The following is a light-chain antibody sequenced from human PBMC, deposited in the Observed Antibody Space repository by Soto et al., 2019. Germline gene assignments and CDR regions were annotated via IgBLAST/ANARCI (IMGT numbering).Light chain of an antibody. CDR2: DAS. Sequence: DIQMTQSPSSLSASVGDRVTITCQASQDISNYLNWYQQKPGKAPKLLIYDASNLETGVPSRFSGSGSGTDFTFTISSLQPEDIATYYFQQHDSVPPTFGGGTKVELK. V-gene: IGKV1-33*01. CDR1: QDISNY. CDR3: QQHDSVPPT. J-gene: IGKJ4*01.